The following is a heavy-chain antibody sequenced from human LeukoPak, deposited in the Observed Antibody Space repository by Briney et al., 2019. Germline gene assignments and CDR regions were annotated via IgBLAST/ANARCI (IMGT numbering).Heavy chain of an antibody. V-gene: IGHV3-30*02. CDR1: GFTFSGYG. Sequence: PGGSLRLSCAASGFTFSGYGMHWVRQAPGKGLEWVAFIRYDGSNKYYADSVKGRFTISRDNSKNTLFLQMNSLRAEDTAVYYCARVRTWVAVPGPFDYWGQGTLVTVSS. J-gene: IGHJ4*02. CDR3: ARVRTWVAVPGPFDY. D-gene: IGHD6-19*01. CDR2: IRYDGSNK.